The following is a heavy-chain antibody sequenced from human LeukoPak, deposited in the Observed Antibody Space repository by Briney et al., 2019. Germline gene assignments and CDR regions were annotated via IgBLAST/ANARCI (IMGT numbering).Heavy chain of an antibody. D-gene: IGHD1-20*01. V-gene: IGHV4-4*07. J-gene: IGHJ3*02. Sequence: SETLSLTCTVSGGSISSYYWSWIRQPAGKGLEWIGRIYTSGSTNYNPSLKSRVTMSVDTSKNQFSLKLSSVTAADTAVYYCARYSHRNWNDAAFDIWGQGTMVTVSS. CDR2: IYTSGST. CDR3: ARYSHRNWNDAAFDI. CDR1: GGSISSYY.